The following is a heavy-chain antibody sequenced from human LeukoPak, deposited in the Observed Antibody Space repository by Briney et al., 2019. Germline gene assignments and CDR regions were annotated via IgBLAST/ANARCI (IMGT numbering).Heavy chain of an antibody. CDR3: AREAYDFWSGLYFDY. CDR1: GFTFSSYW. Sequence: PGGSLRLSCAASGFTFSSYWMHWVRQAPGKGLVWVSRINSDGSSTSYADSVKGRFTISRDNAKNTLYLQMNSLRAEDTAVSYCAREAYDFWSGLYFDYWGQGTLVTVSS. J-gene: IGHJ4*02. D-gene: IGHD3-3*01. CDR2: INSDGSST. V-gene: IGHV3-74*01.